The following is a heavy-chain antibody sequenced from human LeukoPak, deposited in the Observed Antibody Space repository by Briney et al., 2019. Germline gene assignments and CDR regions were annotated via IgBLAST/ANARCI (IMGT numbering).Heavy chain of an antibody. CDR3: AQMGIAARIDY. V-gene: IGHV4-61*02. CDR1: GGSIGSGSYY. D-gene: IGHD6-6*01. Sequence: SETLSLTCTVSGGSIGSGSYYWSWIRQPAGKGLEWIGRIYTSGSTNYNPSLKSRVTISVDTSKNQFSLKLSSVTAADTAVYYCAQMGIAARIDYWGQGTLVTVSS. J-gene: IGHJ4*02. CDR2: IYTSGST.